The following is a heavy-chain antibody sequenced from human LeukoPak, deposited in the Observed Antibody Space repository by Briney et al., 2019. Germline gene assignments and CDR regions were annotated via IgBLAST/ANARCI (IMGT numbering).Heavy chain of an antibody. CDR2: ISNSGGST. Sequence: GGSLRLSCAASGFTFSSYVMSWVRQAPGKGLEWVSSISNSGGSTYYADSVKGRFTISRDNSKNTLYLQMNSLRAEDTAVYYCARGYSYGLIYFDYWGQGTLVTVSS. V-gene: IGHV3-23*01. J-gene: IGHJ4*02. CDR3: ARGYSYGLIYFDY. D-gene: IGHD5-18*01. CDR1: GFTFSSYV.